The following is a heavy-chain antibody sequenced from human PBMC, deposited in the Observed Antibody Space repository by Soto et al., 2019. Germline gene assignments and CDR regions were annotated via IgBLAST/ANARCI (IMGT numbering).Heavy chain of an antibody. Sequence: SGPTLVNPSQTLTLTCTFSGFSLSSTGVGVAWIRQPPGKALEWLAVIYWDDDKRYSTSLKNRLTVSKDTSKNQVVLTMTNVAPADTATYYCAHGTFGGIIVAGAMDVWGQGTTVTVSS. CDR2: IYWDDDK. CDR3: AHGTFGGIIVAGAMDV. CDR1: GFSLSSTGVG. J-gene: IGHJ6*02. V-gene: IGHV2-5*02. D-gene: IGHD3-16*02.